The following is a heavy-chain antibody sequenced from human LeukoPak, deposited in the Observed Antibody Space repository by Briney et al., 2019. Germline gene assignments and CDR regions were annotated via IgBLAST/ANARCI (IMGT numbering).Heavy chain of an antibody. J-gene: IGHJ4*02. CDR3: ARDGQSVARWSFDY. CDR2: ISYDGSNK. D-gene: IGHD6-6*01. CDR1: GFTFSSYA. V-gene: IGHV3-30-3*01. Sequence: GGSLRLSCAASGFTFSSYAMHWVRQAPGKGLEWVAVISYDGSNKYYADSVKGRFTISRDNSKNTLYLQMNSLRAEDTAVYYCARDGQSVARWSFDYWGQGTLVTVSS.